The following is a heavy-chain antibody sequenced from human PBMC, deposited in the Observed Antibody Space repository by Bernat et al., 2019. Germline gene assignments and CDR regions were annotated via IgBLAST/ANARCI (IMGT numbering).Heavy chain of an antibody. V-gene: IGHV1-69*01. CDR1: GGTFSSYA. CDR3: ARGRGYSGYFTLNYFDY. D-gene: IGHD5-12*01. J-gene: IGHJ4*02. CDR2: IIPIFGTA. Sequence: QVQLVQSGAEVKKPGSSVKVSCKASGGTFSSYAISWVRQAPGQGLEWMGGIIPIFGTANYAQKFQGRVTITADESTSTAYMELSRLRSEDTAVYYCARGRGYSGYFTLNYFDYWGQGTLVTVSS.